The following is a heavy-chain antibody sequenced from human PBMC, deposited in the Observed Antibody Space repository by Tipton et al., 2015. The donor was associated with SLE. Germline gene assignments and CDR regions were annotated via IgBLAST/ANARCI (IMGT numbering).Heavy chain of an antibody. V-gene: IGHV4-34*01. CDR1: GGSFSGYY. D-gene: IGHD3-3*01. Sequence: TLSLTCAVYGGSFSGYYWSWIRQPPGKGLEWIGEINHSGSTNYNPSLKSRVTISVDTSKNQFSLKLSSVTAADTAVYYCARDGGMEWLLGWFDPWGQGTLVTVSS. J-gene: IGHJ5*02. CDR3: ARDGGMEWLLGWFDP. CDR2: INHSGST.